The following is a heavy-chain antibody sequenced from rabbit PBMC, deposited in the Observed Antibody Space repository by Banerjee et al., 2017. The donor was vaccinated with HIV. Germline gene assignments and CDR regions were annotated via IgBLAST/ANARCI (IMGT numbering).Heavy chain of an antibody. CDR3: ARIPSMRIPSFNL. V-gene: IGHV1S45*01. Sequence: QEQLEESGGDLVKPGASLTLTCKASGFSFSSSHWMCWVRQAPGKGPEWIAYIYPGFAIRNYANSVKGRFTISSDNAQNTVFLQMTSLTASDTATYFCARIPSMRIPSFNLWGPGTLVTVS. D-gene: IGHD8-1*01. J-gene: IGHJ4*01. CDR2: IYPGFAIR. CDR1: GFSFSSSHW.